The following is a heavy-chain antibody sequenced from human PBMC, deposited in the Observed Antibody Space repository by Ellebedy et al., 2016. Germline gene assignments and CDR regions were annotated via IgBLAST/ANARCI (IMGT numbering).Heavy chain of an antibody. CDR3: ARDGEVASDY. V-gene: IGHV1-2*02. Sequence: ASVKVSXXASGYTFTSYGISWVRQAPGQGLEWMGWINPNSGGTNYAQKFQGRVTMTRDTSIDTAYMELSRLRSDDTAVYYCARDGEVASDYWGQGTLVTVSS. CDR2: INPNSGGT. J-gene: IGHJ4*02. D-gene: IGHD5-12*01. CDR1: GYTFTSYG.